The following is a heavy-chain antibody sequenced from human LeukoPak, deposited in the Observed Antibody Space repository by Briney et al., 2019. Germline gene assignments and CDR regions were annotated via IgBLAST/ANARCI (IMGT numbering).Heavy chain of an antibody. J-gene: IGHJ4*02. CDR2: INPNSGGT. CDR1: GYTFTCYY. Sequence: ASVKVSCKASGYTFTCYYMHWVRQAPGQGLEWMGWINPNSGGTNYAQKFQGRVTMTRDTSISTAYMELSRLRSDDTAVYYCARLIVVVPAAQDYGGQGTLVTVSS. V-gene: IGHV1-2*02. CDR3: ARLIVVVPAAQDY. D-gene: IGHD2-2*01.